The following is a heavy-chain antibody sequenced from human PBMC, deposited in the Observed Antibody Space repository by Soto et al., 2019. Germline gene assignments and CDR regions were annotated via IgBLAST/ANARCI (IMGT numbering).Heavy chain of an antibody. CDR2: IWYDGSNK. CDR1: GFTFSSYG. CDR3: ARELYGEWSGNDY. J-gene: IGHJ4*02. Sequence: GGSLRLSCAASGFTFSSYGMHWVRQAPGKGLEWVAVIWYDGSNKYYTDSVKGRFTISRDNSKNTLYLQMNSLRAEDTAVYYCARELYGEWSGNDYWGQGTLVTVSS. D-gene: IGHD3-10*01. V-gene: IGHV3-33*01.